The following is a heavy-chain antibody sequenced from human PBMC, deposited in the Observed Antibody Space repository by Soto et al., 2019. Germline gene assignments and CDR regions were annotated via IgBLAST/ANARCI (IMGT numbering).Heavy chain of an antibody. CDR3: ARDPANLDILTGHYPLW. J-gene: IGHJ4*02. CDR1: GFTFSSYS. CDR2: ISSSSSTI. D-gene: IGHD3-9*01. V-gene: IGHV3-48*01. Sequence: PGGSLRLSCAASGFTFSSYSMNWVRQAPGKGLEWVSYISSSSSTIYYADSVKGRFTISRDNAKNSLYLQMNSLRAEDTAVYYCARDPANLDILTGHYPLWWGQGTLVTVSS.